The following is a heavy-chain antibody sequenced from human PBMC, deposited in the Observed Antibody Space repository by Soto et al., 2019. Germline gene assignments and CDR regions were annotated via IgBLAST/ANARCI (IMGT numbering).Heavy chain of an antibody. CDR1: GFTFSSYD. V-gene: IGHV3-64*01. D-gene: IGHD1-1*01. CDR2: ISSNGGTT. Sequence: EVQLAESGGGMVQPGGSLRLSCVASGFTFSSYDMHWVRQAPGKGLEYVSSISSNGGTTYYGTSVKGRFTISRDNSKNTLYLQMGSLRAEDMAVYYCVRRVSGNDDYWGQGTLVTVSS. CDR3: VRRVSGNDDY. J-gene: IGHJ4*02.